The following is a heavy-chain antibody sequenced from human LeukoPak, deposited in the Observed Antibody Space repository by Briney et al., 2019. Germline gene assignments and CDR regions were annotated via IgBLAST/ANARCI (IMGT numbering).Heavy chain of an antibody. CDR3: ARPREMATISAFDI. J-gene: IGHJ3*02. CDR2: IIPIFGTA. Sequence: SVKVSCKASGGTFTSYAISWVRQAPGQGLEWMGGIIPIFGTANYAQKFQGRVTITADESTSTAYMELSSVRSEDTAVYYCARPREMATISAFDIWGQGTMVTVSS. CDR1: GGTFTSYA. V-gene: IGHV1-69*13. D-gene: IGHD5-24*01.